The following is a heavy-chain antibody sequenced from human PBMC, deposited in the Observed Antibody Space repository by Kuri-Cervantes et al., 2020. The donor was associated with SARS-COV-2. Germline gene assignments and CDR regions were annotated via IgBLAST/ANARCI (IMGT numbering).Heavy chain of an antibody. D-gene: IGHD3-10*01. CDR1: GGSISSSSYY. V-gene: IGHV4-39*01. J-gene: IGHJ4*02. Sequence: SETLSLTCTVSGGSISSSSYYWGWIRQPPGKGLEWIGSIYYSGSTYYNPSLKSRVTISVDTSKNQFSLKLSSVTAADTAVYYCARHGLRYYGSGSLTTFDHWGQGTLVTVSS. CDR3: ARHGLRYYGSGSLTTFDH. CDR2: IYYSGST.